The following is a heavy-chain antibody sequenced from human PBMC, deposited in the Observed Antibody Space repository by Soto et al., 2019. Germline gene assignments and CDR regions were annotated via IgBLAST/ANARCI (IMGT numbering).Heavy chain of an antibody. CDR2: IYSGGST. Sequence: GGSLRLSCAASGFTVSSNYMSWVRQAPGKGLEWVSVIYSGGSTYYADSVKGRFTISRDNSKNTLYLQMNSLKPEDTAVYYCTTAYVYGGNPGEGSWGQGTLVTVSS. V-gene: IGHV3-53*01. J-gene: IGHJ5*02. CDR1: GFTVSSNY. CDR3: TTAYVYGGNPGEGS. D-gene: IGHD4-17*01.